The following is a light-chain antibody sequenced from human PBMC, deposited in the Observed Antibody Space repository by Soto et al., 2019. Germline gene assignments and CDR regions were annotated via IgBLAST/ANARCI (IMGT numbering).Light chain of an antibody. CDR2: QVT. V-gene: IGLV2-14*01. CDR1: SSDVGIYNY. Sequence: QSVLTQPASVSGSPGQSITISCTGTSSDVGIYNYVSWYQQHPGKAPKLMIYQVTNRPSGVSNRFSGSKSGNTASLTISGLQAEDEADYFCFSFTTTSTHVFGTGTKVTVL. J-gene: IGLJ1*01. CDR3: FSFTTTSTHV.